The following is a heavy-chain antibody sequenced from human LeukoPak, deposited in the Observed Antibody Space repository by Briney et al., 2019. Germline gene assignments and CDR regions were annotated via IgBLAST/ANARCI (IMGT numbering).Heavy chain of an antibody. J-gene: IGHJ4*02. Sequence: ASVKVSCKASGYTFARYYMHWVRQAPGQGLEWMGIINPNGGSTNYAQKFQGRVTITRDTSASTAYMELSSLRSEDTAVYYCARRLLWFGEFTYFDYWGQGTLVTVSS. CDR1: GYTFARYY. V-gene: IGHV1-46*01. CDR3: ARRLLWFGEFTYFDY. D-gene: IGHD3-10*01. CDR2: INPNGGST.